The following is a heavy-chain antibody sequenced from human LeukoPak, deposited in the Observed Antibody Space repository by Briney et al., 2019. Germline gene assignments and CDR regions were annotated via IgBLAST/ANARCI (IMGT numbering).Heavy chain of an antibody. CDR2: ISYSGSS. D-gene: IGHD2-15*01. V-gene: IGHV4-59*01. CDR3: VIGVGWQPDY. J-gene: IGHJ4*02. Sequence: SETLSLTCTVSGGSINNYYWSWIRHPPGTGLEWIGYISYSGSSNYNPSLKSRVTISVDTSKNQFSLKLRSVTAADTAVYYCVIGVGWQPDYWGQGALVTVSS. CDR1: GGSINNYY.